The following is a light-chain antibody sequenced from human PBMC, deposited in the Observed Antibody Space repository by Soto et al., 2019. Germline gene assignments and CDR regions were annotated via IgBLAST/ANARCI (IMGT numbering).Light chain of an antibody. CDR1: QSISTY. CDR3: QQSYNTPRT. Sequence: DIQMTQSPSSLSASMGDRVTITCRASQSISTYLNWFQQKPGKAPKLLIYAASSLQSGVPSRFSGSGSGTDFTLTISSLQPEDFAAYYCQQSYNTPRTFGQGTKVEIK. V-gene: IGKV1-39*01. CDR2: AAS. J-gene: IGKJ1*01.